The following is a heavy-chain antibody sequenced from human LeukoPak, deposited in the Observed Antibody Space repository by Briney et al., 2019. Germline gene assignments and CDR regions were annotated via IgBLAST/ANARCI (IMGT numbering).Heavy chain of an antibody. CDR3: ARGGTEIYYYHYGMDV. V-gene: IGHV3-30*04. CDR1: GLTFNRYA. J-gene: IGHJ6*02. CDR2: ISYDGSNK. Sequence: GRSLRLSCAASGLTFNRYAMHWVRQAPGKGLEWVAVISYDGSNKYYAGSVKGRFTISRDNSKNTLYLQMNRLRVEDTAVYFCARGGTEIYYYHYGMDVWGQGTMVTVSS. D-gene: IGHD5-12*01.